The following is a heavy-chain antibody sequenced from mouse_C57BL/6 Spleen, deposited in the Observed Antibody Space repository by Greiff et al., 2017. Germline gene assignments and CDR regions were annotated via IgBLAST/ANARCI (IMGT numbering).Heavy chain of an antibody. CDR3: ARVPITTVVATDYFDY. Sequence: EVKVVESGGGLVKPGGSLKLSCAASGFTFSSYAMSWVRQTPEKRLEWVATISDGGSYTYYPDNVKGRFTISRDNAKNNLYLQMSHLKSEDTAMYYCARVPITTVVATDYFDYWGQGTTLTVSS. J-gene: IGHJ2*01. CDR2: ISDGGSYT. V-gene: IGHV5-4*03. CDR1: GFTFSSYA. D-gene: IGHD1-1*01.